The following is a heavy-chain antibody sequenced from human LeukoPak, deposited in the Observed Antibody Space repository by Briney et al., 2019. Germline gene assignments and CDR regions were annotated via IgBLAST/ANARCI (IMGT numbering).Heavy chain of an antibody. V-gene: IGHV3-30*18. CDR2: ISYDGSNK. J-gene: IGHJ4*02. CDR1: GFTFSSYG. CDR3: AKRRELREDYFDY. Sequence: PGGSLRLSCAASGFTFSSYGMHWVRQAPGKGLEWVAVISYDGSNKYYADSVKGRFTISRDNSKNTLYLQMNSLRAEDTAVYYCAKRRELREDYFDYWGQGTLVTVSS. D-gene: IGHD1-26*01.